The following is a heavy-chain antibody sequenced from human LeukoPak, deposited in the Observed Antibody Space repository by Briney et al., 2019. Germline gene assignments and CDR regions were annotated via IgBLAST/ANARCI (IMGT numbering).Heavy chain of an antibody. V-gene: IGHV3-23*01. D-gene: IGHD6-25*01. CDR3: VSWDDRGIAAAEPSFPYYYYYGMDV. CDR1: GFTFSSYA. CDR2: ISGSGGST. Sequence: GGSLRLSCAASGFTFSSYAMSWVRQAPGKGLEWVSAISGSGGSTYYADSVKGRFTISRDNSKNTLYLQMNSVRAEDTAVYYCVSWDDRGIAAAEPSFPYYYYYGMDVWGQGTTVTVSS. J-gene: IGHJ6*02.